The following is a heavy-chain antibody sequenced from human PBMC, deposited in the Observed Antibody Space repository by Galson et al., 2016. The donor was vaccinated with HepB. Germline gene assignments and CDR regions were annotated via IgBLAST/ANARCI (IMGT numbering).Heavy chain of an antibody. CDR1: WDSVSRNSAA. Sequence: CAISWDSVSRNSAAWFWIRQSPSRGLEWLGRTYFRSRWYKDYAVSVKSRMTITPDTSKNQFSLQLNSVTPEDTAVYYCARGTGSGTAFDYWGQGALVTVSS. D-gene: IGHD5-12*01. CDR3: ARGTGSGTAFDY. CDR2: TYFRSRWYK. V-gene: IGHV6-1*01. J-gene: IGHJ4*02.